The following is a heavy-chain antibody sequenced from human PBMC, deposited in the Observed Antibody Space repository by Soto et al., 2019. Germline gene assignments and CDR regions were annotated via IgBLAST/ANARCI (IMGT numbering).Heavy chain of an antibody. CDR2: IYHSGST. CDR3: ARAGTGFRYCSSTSCKVIGPFFDY. CDR1: VGSISSRNW. D-gene: IGHD2-2*01. Sequence: PSETLSVTCAISVGSISSRNWESWFRQPPVKGLGWIVEIYHSGSTNYDPSLKSRVTISVDKSKNQFSLKLSSVTAADTAVYYCARAGTGFRYCSSTSCKVIGPFFDYWGQGTMVTVSS. V-gene: IGHV4-4*02. J-gene: IGHJ4*02.